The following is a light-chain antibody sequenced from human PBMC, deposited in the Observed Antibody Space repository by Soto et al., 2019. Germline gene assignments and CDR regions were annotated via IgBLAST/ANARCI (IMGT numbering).Light chain of an antibody. CDR2: DVS. CDR3: TSYTTSSTKF. V-gene: IGLV2-14*03. J-gene: IGLJ1*01. CDR1: SSDVGGYNY. Sequence: QSALTQPASVSGSPGQSITISCTGTSSDVGGYNYVSWYQQHPGKAPKLMIYDVSNRPSGVSNRFSGSKSGNTASLTISGLQAEDEADYYCTSYTTSSTKFFGTGTKATAL.